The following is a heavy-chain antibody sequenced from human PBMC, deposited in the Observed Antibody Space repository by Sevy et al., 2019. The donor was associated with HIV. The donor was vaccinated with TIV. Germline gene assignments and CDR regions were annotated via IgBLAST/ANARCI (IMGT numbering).Heavy chain of an antibody. V-gene: IGHV3-9*01. J-gene: IGHJ4*02. D-gene: IGHD1-26*01. Sequence: GRSLRLSCAASGFTFDDYAMHWVRQAPGKGLEWVSGISWNSVSIGYADSVKGRFTISRDNAKNSLYLQMNSLGAEDTAFYYCAGEGSGSYFYWGQGTLVTVSS. CDR2: ISWNSVSI. CDR1: GFTFDDYA. CDR3: AGEGSGSYFY.